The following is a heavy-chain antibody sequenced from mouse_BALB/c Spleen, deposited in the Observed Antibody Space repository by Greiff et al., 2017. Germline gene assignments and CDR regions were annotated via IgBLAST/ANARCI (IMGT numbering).Heavy chain of an antibody. CDR3: ARRRDGLQYYFDY. CDR1: GYTFTSYW. J-gene: IGHJ2*01. D-gene: IGHD2-2*01. Sequence: QVHVKQSGAELARPGASVKLSCKASGYTFTSYWMQWVKQRPGQGLEWIGAIYPGDGDTRYTQKFKGKATLTADKSSSTAYMQLSSLASEDSAVYYCARRRDGLQYYFDYWGQGTTLTVSS. CDR2: IYPGDGDT. V-gene: IGHV1-87*01.